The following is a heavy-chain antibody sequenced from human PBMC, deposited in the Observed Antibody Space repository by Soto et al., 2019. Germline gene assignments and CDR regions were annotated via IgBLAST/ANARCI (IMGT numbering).Heavy chain of an antibody. CDR1: GGSISVYY. V-gene: IGHV4-59*08. CDR2: IYYSGST. CDR3: ARHDRASFAS. J-gene: IGHJ4*02. Sequence: SETLSLSCTVSGGSISVYYWSWIRQPPGKGLEWIGYIYYSGSTNYNPSLKSRVTISVDTSKNQFSLKLSSVTAADTAVYYCARHDRASFASWGQGTLVTVSS.